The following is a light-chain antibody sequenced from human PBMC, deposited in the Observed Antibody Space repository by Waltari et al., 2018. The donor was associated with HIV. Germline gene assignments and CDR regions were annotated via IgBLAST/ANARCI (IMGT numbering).Light chain of an antibody. V-gene: IGLV2-8*01. J-gene: IGLJ2*01. Sequence: QSALTQPPSASGPPGHSVTISCNGTRSAIGTYDFVSWYQPHPAKAPKLKLYEATKPPSGVPDRFSGSKSGNTASLTVSGLQTDDEADYYCSSYASNNTFVVFGGGTKLTVL. CDR2: EAT. CDR3: SSYASNNTFVV. CDR1: RSAIGTYDF.